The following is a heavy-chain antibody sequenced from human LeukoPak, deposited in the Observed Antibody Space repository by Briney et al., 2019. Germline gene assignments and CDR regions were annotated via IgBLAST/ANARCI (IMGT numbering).Heavy chain of an antibody. CDR1: GGSISSSSYY. Sequence: SETLSLTCTVSGGSISSSSYYWGWIRQPPGKGLEWIGSIYYSGSINYNPSLKSRVTISVDTSKSQFSLKLNSVTAADTAVYYCARRGSGWSREFDYWGQGTLVTVSS. J-gene: IGHJ4*02. CDR3: ARRGSGWSREFDY. CDR2: IYYSGSI. D-gene: IGHD6-19*01. V-gene: IGHV4-39*01.